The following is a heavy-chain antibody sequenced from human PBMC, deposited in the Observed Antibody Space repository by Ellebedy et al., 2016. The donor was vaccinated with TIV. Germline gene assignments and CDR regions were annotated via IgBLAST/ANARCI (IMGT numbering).Heavy chain of an antibody. CDR2: TKPDGSEK. J-gene: IGHJ4*02. CDR1: GFIFSTYT. Sequence: GESLKISCAASGFIFSTYTMNWVRQAPGKGLEWVANTKPDGSEKYYVDSVMGRFTISRDNAKNSLYLQMNSLRAEDTAVYYCARSTGDWWGQGTLVTVSS. CDR3: ARSTGDW. D-gene: IGHD2-8*02. V-gene: IGHV3-7*01.